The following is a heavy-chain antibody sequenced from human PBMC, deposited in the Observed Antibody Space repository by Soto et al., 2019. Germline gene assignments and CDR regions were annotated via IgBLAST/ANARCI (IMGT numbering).Heavy chain of an antibody. CDR1: GFTFKNFA. V-gene: IGHV3-23*01. Sequence: GGSLRLSCAASGFTFKNFAMFWVRQAPGRGLEWVSAISGSGAGTHYSDSVNGRFTISRDNSENTLYLQMTSLRSDDTALYFCARSLTLFGVALDAFDIWGQGTRVTVSS. J-gene: IGHJ3*02. D-gene: IGHD3-3*01. CDR2: ISGSGAGT. CDR3: ARSLTLFGVALDAFDI.